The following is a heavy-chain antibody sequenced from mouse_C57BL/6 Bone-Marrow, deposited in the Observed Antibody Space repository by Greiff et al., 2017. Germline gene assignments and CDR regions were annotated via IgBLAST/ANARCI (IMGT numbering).Heavy chain of an antibody. J-gene: IGHJ3*01. D-gene: IGHD2-10*02. CDR3: ARERYGNYAWFAY. Sequence: ESGPGLVKPSQSLSLTCSVTGYSITSGYYWNWIRQFPGNKLEWMGYISYDGSNNYNPSLKNRITITLDTSKSQFFLKLNSVTTEDPATYYCARERYGNYAWFAYWGQGTLVTVSA. V-gene: IGHV3-6*01. CDR1: GYSITSGYY. CDR2: ISYDGSN.